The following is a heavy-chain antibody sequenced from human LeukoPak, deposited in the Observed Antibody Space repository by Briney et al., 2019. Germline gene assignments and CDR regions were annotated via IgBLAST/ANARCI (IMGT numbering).Heavy chain of an antibody. Sequence: QAGGSLRLSCAASGFTFSSFSMNWVRQAPGKGLEWVAVISYDGSNKYYADSVKGRFTISRDNSKNTLYLQMNSLRAEDTAVYYCARVGSGSYFLDGFDIWGQGTMVTVSS. D-gene: IGHD1-26*01. CDR1: GFTFSSFS. J-gene: IGHJ3*02. CDR3: ARVGSGSYFLDGFDI. CDR2: ISYDGSNK. V-gene: IGHV3-30*03.